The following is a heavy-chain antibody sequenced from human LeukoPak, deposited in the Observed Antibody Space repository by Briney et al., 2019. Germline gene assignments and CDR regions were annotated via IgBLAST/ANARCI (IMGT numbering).Heavy chain of an antibody. CDR2: INPSGDFR. CDR3: ARDYSGEWEQLTGWWFDP. Sequence: ASVKVSCKASGYTFGTHWMHWVRQAPGQGLEWMAIINPSGDFRSYAQKFQGRLTVTRDMSTRTVYMELSVLRPEDTAVYYCARDYSGEWEQLTGWWFDPWGQGTLVIVSS. V-gene: IGHV1-46*01. J-gene: IGHJ5*02. CDR1: GYTFGTHW. D-gene: IGHD1-26*01.